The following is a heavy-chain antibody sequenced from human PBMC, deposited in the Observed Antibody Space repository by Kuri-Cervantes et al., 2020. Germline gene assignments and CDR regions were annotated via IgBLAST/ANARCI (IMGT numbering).Heavy chain of an antibody. J-gene: IGHJ4*02. Sequence: LRLSCTVSGGSISSGGYYWSWIRQHPGKGLEWIEYIYYSGSTYYNPSLKSRVTISVDTSKNQFSLKLSSVTAADTAVYYCAVHVDTAMVKGFDYWGQGTLVTVSS. CDR1: GGSISSGGYY. CDR2: IYYSGST. D-gene: IGHD5-18*01. CDR3: AVHVDTAMVKGFDY. V-gene: IGHV4-31*03.